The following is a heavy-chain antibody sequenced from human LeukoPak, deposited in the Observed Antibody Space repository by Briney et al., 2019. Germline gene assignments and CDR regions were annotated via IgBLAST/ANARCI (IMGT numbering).Heavy chain of an antibody. CDR1: GFTVSSNY. CDR3: ARYPSDQYYFDY. Sequence: PGGSLRLSCAASGFTVSSNYMSWVRQAPGKGLGCVSVIYSGGSTYYADSVKGRFTISRDNSKNTLYLQMNSLRAEDTAVYYCARYPSDQYYFDYWGQGTLVTVSS. V-gene: IGHV3-53*01. CDR2: IYSGGST. J-gene: IGHJ4*02.